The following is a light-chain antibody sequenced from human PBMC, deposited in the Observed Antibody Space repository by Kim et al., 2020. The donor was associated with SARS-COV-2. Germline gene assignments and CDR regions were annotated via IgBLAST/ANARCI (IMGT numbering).Light chain of an antibody. CDR1: QSGSSSY. Sequence: WSPGQRATLSCRAVQSGSSSYLAWYQQNPGQAPRLLIYGASSRATGIPDRFSGSGSGTDFTLTISRLEPQDFAVYYCQQYGSSPRFGQGTKVDIK. J-gene: IGKJ1*01. CDR2: GAS. CDR3: QQYGSSPR. V-gene: IGKV3-20*01.